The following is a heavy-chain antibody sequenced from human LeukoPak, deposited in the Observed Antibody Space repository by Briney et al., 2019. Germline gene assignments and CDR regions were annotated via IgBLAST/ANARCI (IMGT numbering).Heavy chain of an antibody. J-gene: IGHJ4*02. Sequence: ASVKVSCKASGYTTTGDYMHWVRQAPGQGLEWMGWINPNSGGTNYAQKFQGRVTMTRDTSISTAYMELSRLRSDDTAVYYCARDEQWLVQGDFDYWGQGTLVTVSS. CDR2: INPNSGGT. D-gene: IGHD6-19*01. CDR3: ARDEQWLVQGDFDY. V-gene: IGHV1-2*02. CDR1: GYTTTGDY.